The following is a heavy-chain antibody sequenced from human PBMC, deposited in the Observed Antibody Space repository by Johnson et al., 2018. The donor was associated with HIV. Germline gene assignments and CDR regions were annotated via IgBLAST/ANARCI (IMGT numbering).Heavy chain of an antibody. V-gene: IGHV3-7*01. J-gene: IGHJ3*02. D-gene: IGHD3-10*01. Sequence: MQLVESGGGLVQPGGSLRLSCAASGFTFSNYWMSWVRQAPGKGLEWVANIKQDGSEKYYVDSVKGRFTISRDNAKNSLYLQLSSLRSEDTAVYYCARDSGVPGNDAFDIWGQGTMVTVSS. CDR1: GFTFSNYW. CDR3: ARDSGVPGNDAFDI. CDR2: IKQDGSEK.